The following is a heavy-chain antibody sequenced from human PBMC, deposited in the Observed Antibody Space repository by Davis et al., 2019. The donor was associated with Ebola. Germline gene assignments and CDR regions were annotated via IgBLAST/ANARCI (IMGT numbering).Heavy chain of an antibody. Sequence: ASVKVSCKASGYTFTGYYMHWVRQAPGQGLEWMGWINPNSGGTNYAQKFQGRVTMTRDTSISTAYMELSRLRSDDTAVYYCARRKNCSGGSCYYYFDYWGQGTLVTVSS. CDR2: INPNSGGT. J-gene: IGHJ4*02. V-gene: IGHV1-2*02. D-gene: IGHD2-15*01. CDR1: GYTFTGYY. CDR3: ARRKNCSGGSCYYYFDY.